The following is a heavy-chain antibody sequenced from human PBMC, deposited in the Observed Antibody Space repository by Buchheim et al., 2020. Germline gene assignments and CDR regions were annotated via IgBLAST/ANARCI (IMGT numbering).Heavy chain of an antibody. J-gene: IGHJ4*02. D-gene: IGHD3/OR15-3a*01. CDR2: IYYSGST. Sequence: QVQLQESGPGLVKPSETLSLTCTVSGCSISSYYWSWIRQPPGKGLEWIGYIYYSGSTNYNPSLKSRVTISVDTSKNQFSLKLSSVTAADTAVYYCARSRSRAATLDFGYWGQGTL. CDR1: GCSISSYY. CDR3: ARSRSRAATLDFGY. V-gene: IGHV4-59*01.